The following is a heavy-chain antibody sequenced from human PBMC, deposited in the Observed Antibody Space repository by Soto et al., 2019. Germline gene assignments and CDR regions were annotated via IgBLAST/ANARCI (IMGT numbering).Heavy chain of an antibody. CDR2: IISNGGST. D-gene: IGHD2-8*01. CDR3: ARDPCTNGVCYAGFGP. Sequence: GGSLRLSCAASGFTFSSYAMSWVRQAPGKGLEKVSAIISNGGSTYYAYSVKGRFTISRDNSNYTLYLQMGSLRVEDMAVYYCARDPCTNGVCYAGFGPWGQGTLVTVSS. V-gene: IGHV3-64*01. J-gene: IGHJ5*02. CDR1: GFTFSSYA.